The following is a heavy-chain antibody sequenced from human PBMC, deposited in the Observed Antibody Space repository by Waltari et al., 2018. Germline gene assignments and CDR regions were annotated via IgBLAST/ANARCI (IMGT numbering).Heavy chain of an antibody. V-gene: IGHV3-30*02. CDR1: GFTFSSYG. CDR2: IRYDGSNK. CDR3: AKDGRDYDFWSGSSDY. J-gene: IGHJ4*02. Sequence: QVQLVESGGGVVQPGGSLRLSCAASGFTFSSYGMNWVRQAPGKGLEWVAFIRYDGSNKYYADSVKGRFTISRDNSKNTLYLQMNSLRAEDTAVYYCAKDGRDYDFWSGSSDYWGQGTLVTVSS. D-gene: IGHD3-3*01.